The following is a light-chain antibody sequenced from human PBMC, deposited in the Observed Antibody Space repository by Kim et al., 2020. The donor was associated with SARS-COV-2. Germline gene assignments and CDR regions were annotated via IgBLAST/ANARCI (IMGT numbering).Light chain of an antibody. CDR1: TLRSES. CDR2: GKN. Sequence: ALGQTVRITCQGDTLRSESASWYQQKPGRAPVLVIYGKNNRPSGIPDRISGSSSGNTASLTILGAGAEDEADYYCSSRDSSGYHVLFGGGTQLTVL. J-gene: IGLJ2*01. CDR3: SSRDSSGYHVL. V-gene: IGLV3-19*01.